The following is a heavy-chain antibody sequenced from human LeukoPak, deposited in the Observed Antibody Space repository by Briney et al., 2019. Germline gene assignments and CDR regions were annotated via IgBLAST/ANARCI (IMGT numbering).Heavy chain of an antibody. J-gene: IGHJ4*02. CDR1: GFTFSSYG. D-gene: IGHD3-10*01. V-gene: IGHV3-33*01. CDR3: ARDRRITMVRGALDY. CDR2: IWYDGSNK. Sequence: GGSLRLSCAASGFTFSSYGMHWVRQAPGKGLEWVAVIWYDGSNKYYADSVKGRFTISRDNSKNTLYLQMNSLRTEDTAVYYCARDRRITMVRGALDYWGQGTLVTVSS.